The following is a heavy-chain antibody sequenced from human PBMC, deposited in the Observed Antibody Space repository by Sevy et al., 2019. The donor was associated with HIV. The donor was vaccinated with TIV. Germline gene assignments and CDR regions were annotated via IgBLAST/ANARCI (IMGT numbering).Heavy chain of an antibody. CDR1: GFSFNTYS. CDR3: AGGRYDSSGSFDAFDI. J-gene: IGHJ3*02. V-gene: IGHV3-21*04. D-gene: IGHD3-22*01. Sequence: GGSLRLSCTASGFSFNTYSMNWVRQGPGKGLEWVSSISSSGNYVYYADSVKGRITISRDNSKNMLHLQMTGLKTGDTAIYYCAGGRYDSSGSFDAFDIWGQGTMVTVSS. CDR2: ISSSGNYV.